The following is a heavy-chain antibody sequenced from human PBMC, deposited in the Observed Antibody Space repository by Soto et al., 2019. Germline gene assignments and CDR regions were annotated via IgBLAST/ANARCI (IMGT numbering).Heavy chain of an antibody. CDR3: AKDFGAWSDS. CDR2: ISYDGTDK. CDR1: GFAFSTYG. D-gene: IGHD6-19*01. V-gene: IGHV3-30*18. J-gene: IGHJ5*02. Sequence: QVHLVESGGGVVQPGRSLTISCVGSGFAFSTYGMHWVRQAPAKGLEGVALISYDGTDKYYADSVKGRFSTSRDNSKQTLSLQMDSLRPEDTAVYYCAKDFGAWSDSWGQGTLVNVSS.